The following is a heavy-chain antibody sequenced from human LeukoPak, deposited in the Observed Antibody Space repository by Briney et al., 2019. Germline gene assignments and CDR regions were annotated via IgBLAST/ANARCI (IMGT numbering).Heavy chain of an antibody. Sequence: PSETLSLTCTVPGGSISSYYWRWIRQAPGKGLEWIACIHYSGRTKYNPSLQSRVTISLDTSQNHISLQLHAVTAADTSVYYFSKLLDCDNSVDPEPFDIWGQGTMVTVSS. J-gene: IGHJ3*02. CDR3: SKLLDCDNSVDPEPFDI. CDR1: GGSISSYY. D-gene: IGHD3-22*01. V-gene: IGHV4-59*01. CDR2: IHYSGRT.